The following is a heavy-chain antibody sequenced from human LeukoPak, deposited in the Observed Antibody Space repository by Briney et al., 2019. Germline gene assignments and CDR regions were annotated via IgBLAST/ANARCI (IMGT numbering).Heavy chain of an antibody. D-gene: IGHD4-17*01. J-gene: IGHJ4*02. CDR1: GFTFSSYA. CDR2: IDPSSTYI. Sequence: GGSLRLSCAASGFTFSSYAMSWVRQAPGKGLEWVSSIDPSSTYIYYADSVKGRFTISRDNAQNSLYLQMNSPRAEDTAVYYCTRGSYGDYEYWGQGTLVTVSS. V-gene: IGHV3-21*01. CDR3: TRGSYGDYEY.